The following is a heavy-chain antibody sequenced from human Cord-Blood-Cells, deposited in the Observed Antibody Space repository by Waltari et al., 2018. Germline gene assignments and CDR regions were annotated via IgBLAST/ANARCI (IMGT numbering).Heavy chain of an antibody. CDR1: GFTFSSYD. CDR2: IGTAGDT. J-gene: IGHJ3*02. D-gene: IGHD1-1*01. CDR3: AREATGDAFDI. Sequence: EVQLVESGGGLVQPGGSLRLSCAASGFTFSSYDMHWVRQPTGKGLEWVSAIGTAGDTYYPGSVKGRFTISRENAKNSLYLQMNSLRAGDTAVYYCAREATGDAFDIWGQGTMVTVSS. V-gene: IGHV3-13*01.